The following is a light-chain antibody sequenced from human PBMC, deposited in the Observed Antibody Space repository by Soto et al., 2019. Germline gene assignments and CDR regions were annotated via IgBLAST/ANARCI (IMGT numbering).Light chain of an antibody. CDR3: QQYGSSPSYT. J-gene: IGKJ2*01. CDR1: QSISSNF. V-gene: IGKV3-20*01. CDR2: GAS. Sequence: VLTQSPGTLSLSPGERGTLSCRASQSISSNFVAWYQQKPGQAPRLLIYGASSRATGIPDRFSGSGSGTDFTLTISRLEPEDFAVYYCQQYGSSPSYTFGQGTKLEIK.